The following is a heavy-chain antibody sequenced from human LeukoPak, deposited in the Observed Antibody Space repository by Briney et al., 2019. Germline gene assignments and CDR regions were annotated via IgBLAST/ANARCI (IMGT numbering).Heavy chain of an antibody. J-gene: IGHJ4*02. CDR1: GFTFSSYG. Sequence: QPGRSLRLSCAASGFTFSSYGMHWVRQAPGKGLEWVVVIWYDGSNKYYADSVKGRFTISRDNSKNTLYLQMNSLRAEDTAVYYCANGGNDYGDYSLDYWGQGTLVTVSS. D-gene: IGHD4-17*01. V-gene: IGHV3-33*06. CDR2: IWYDGSNK. CDR3: ANGGNDYGDYSLDY.